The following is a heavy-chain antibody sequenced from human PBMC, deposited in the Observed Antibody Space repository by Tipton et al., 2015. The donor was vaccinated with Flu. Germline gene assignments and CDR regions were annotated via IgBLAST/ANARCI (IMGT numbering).Heavy chain of an antibody. J-gene: IGHJ3*02. V-gene: IGHV4-34*01. CDR2: INHSGST. Sequence: TLSLTCAVYGGSFSGYYWSWIRQPPGKGLEWIGEINHSGSTNYNPSLKSRVTISVDTSKNQFSLKLSSVTAADTAVYYCANLRITGTDDAFDIWGQGTMVTVSS. CDR1: GGSFSGYY. CDR3: ANLRITGTDDAFDI. D-gene: IGHD1-7*01.